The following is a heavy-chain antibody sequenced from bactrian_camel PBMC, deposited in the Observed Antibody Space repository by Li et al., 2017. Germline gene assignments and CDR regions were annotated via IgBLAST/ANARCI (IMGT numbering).Heavy chain of an antibody. J-gene: IGHJ4*01. CDR2: IALDGST. D-gene: IGHD2*01. CDR1: GYRHSIYV. CDR3: ATGPWLWVSRSVVVGNN. V-gene: IGHV3S53*01. Sequence: VQLVESGGGSVQAGGSLKLACVASGYRHSIYVMGWFRHTPDKEPEGVATIALDGSTAYALSVKGRFSISRDNAKNSAFLQMDSLNSEDTALYYCATGPWLWVSRSVVVGNNWGQGTQVTV.